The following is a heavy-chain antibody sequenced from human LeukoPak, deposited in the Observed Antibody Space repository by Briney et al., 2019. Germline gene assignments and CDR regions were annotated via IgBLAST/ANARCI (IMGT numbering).Heavy chain of an antibody. J-gene: IGHJ3*02. V-gene: IGHV4-59*12. CDR1: GGSISSYY. Sequence: SQTLSLTCTVSGGSISSYYWSWIRQPPGKGLEWIGYIYYSGSTNYNPSLKSRVTISVDTSKNQFSLKLSSVTAADTAVYYCARVPLIAAAGPYGAFDIWGQGTMVTVSS. CDR3: ARVPLIAAAGPYGAFDI. CDR2: IYYSGST. D-gene: IGHD6-13*01.